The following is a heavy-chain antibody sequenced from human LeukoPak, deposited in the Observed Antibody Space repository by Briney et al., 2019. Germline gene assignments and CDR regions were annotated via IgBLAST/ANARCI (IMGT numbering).Heavy chain of an antibody. J-gene: IGHJ4*02. CDR2: IHYSGNT. CDR3: ARLSGDWSPFDH. V-gene: IGHV4-59*08. CDR1: GGSINRYH. D-gene: IGHD2-21*02. Sequence: SETLSLTCSVSGGSINRYHWSWIRQPPGRGLEWIGYIHYSGNTNYNPSLKSRVTISVDASKNQFSLNLSSVTAADTAVYYCARLSGDWSPFDHWGQGTLVTVSS.